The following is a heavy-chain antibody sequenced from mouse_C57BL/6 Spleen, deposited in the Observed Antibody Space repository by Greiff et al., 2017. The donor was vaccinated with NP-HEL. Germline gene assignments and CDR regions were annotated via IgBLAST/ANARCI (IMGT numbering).Heavy chain of an antibody. D-gene: IGHD1-1*01. V-gene: IGHV6-6*01. CDR2: IRNKANNHAT. J-gene: IGHJ2*01. CDR3: TGSTVVAFDY. Sequence: EVMLVESGGGLVQPGGSMKLSCAASGFTFSDAWMDWVRQSPEKGLEWVAEIRNKANNHATYYAESVKGRFTISRDDSKSSVYLQMTSLRAEDTGIYYCTGSTVVAFDYWGQGTTLTVSS. CDR1: GFTFSDAW.